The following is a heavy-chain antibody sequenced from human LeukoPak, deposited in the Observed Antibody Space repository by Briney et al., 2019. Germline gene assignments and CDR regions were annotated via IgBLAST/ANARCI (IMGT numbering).Heavy chain of an antibody. D-gene: IGHD4-23*01. CDR3: ARDPLNRYGGNSRYYFDY. V-gene: IGHV1-69*06. CDR2: IIPIFGTA. J-gene: IGHJ4*02. CDR1: GGTFSSYA. Sequence: ASVKVSCKASGGTFSSYAISWVRQAPGQGLEWMGGIIPIFGTANYAQKFQGRLTITADKSTTTAYMELTSLRYEDTAVYYCARDPLNRYGGNSRYYFDYWGQGTLVTVSS.